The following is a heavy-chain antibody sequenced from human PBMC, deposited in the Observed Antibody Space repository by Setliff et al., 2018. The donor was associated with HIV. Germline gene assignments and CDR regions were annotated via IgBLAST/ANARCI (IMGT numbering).Heavy chain of an antibody. V-gene: IGHV4-4*07. CDR2: IYYTGNT. CDR1: GGSFSGYH. Sequence: PSETLSLTCSVSGGSFSGYHWNWIRQPAGKGLEWIGRIYYTGNTDYNPSLKSRVTMSMDTSKNQISLKLNSMTAADTAVYYCARDQKGYSYGYFDSWGQGTMVTVSS. CDR3: ARDQKGYSYGYFDS. J-gene: IGHJ4*03. D-gene: IGHD5-18*01.